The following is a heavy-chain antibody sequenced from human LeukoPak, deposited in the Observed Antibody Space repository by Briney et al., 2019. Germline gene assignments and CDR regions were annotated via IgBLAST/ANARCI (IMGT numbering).Heavy chain of an antibody. Sequence: PGGSLRLSCAASGFTFSSYAMSWVRQAPGKGLEWVSAISGSGGSTYYADSVKGRFTISRDNAKNTLYLQMNSLRAEDTAVYYCAKVARYSGYDRGGRPCNYFDYWGQGTLVTVSS. V-gene: IGHV3-23*01. J-gene: IGHJ4*02. D-gene: IGHD5-12*01. CDR2: ISGSGGST. CDR3: AKVARYSGYDRGGRPCNYFDY. CDR1: GFTFSSYA.